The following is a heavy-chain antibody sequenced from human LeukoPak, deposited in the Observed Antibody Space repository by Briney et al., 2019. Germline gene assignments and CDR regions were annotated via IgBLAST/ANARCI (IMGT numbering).Heavy chain of an antibody. CDR3: ARDGYCSGGSCYPYYYYYMDV. CDR1: GGSISSYY. V-gene: IGHV4-4*07. D-gene: IGHD2-15*01. Sequence: PSETLSLTCTVSGGSISSYYWSWIRQPAGKGLEWIGRIYTSGSTNYNPSLKSRVTMSVDTSKNQFSLKLSSVAAADTAVYYCARDGYCSGGSCYPYYYYYMDVWGKGTTVTVSS. CDR2: IYTSGST. J-gene: IGHJ6*03.